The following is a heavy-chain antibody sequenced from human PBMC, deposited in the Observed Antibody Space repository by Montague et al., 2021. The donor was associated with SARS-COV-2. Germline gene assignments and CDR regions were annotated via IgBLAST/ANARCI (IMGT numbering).Heavy chain of an antibody. J-gene: IGHJ6*02. Sequence: TLSLTCTVPGGSISSGSYSWSWIRQPAGKGLEWIGRIYTSGSTNYNPSLKSPVTISVDTSKNQFSLKLSPVTAADTAVYYCAGEVYQLPTTYYYYYGMDVWGQGTTVTVSS. CDR2: IYTSGST. V-gene: IGHV4-61*02. D-gene: IGHD2-2*01. CDR1: GGSISSGSYS. CDR3: AGEVYQLPTTYYYYYGMDV.